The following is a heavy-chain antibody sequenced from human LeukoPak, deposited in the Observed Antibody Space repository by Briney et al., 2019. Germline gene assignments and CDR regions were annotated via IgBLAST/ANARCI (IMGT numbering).Heavy chain of an antibody. CDR2: FAPEDGET. Sequence: ASVKVSCKVSGYTLSELTIHWVRQAPGKGFEWMGGFAPEDGETVYAQQFQGRFTMTEDSSTDTAYMELSSLRPEDTALYYCATGELPDYWGQGTLVTVSS. V-gene: IGHV1-24*01. D-gene: IGHD3-10*01. J-gene: IGHJ4*02. CDR1: GYTLSELT. CDR3: ATGELPDY.